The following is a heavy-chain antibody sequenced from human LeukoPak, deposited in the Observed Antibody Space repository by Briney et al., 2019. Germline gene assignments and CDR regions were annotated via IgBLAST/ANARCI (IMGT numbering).Heavy chain of an antibody. D-gene: IGHD3-22*01. V-gene: IGHV7-4-1*02. CDR1: GYTFTSYA. CDR2: INTNTGNP. Sequence: ASVKVSCKASGYTFTSYAMNWVRQAPGQGLEWMGWINTNTGNPTYAQGFTGRFVFSLDTSVSTAYLQISSLKAEDTAVYYCARITTYYYDSSGYQYYFDYWGQGTLVTAS. J-gene: IGHJ4*02. CDR3: ARITTYYYDSSGYQYYFDY.